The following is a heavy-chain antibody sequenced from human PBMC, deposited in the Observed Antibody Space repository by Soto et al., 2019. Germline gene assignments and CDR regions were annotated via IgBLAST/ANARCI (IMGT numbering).Heavy chain of an antibody. Sequence: SVKVSCKASGGTFSSYAISWVRQAPGQGLEWMGGIIPIFGTANYAQKFQGRVTITADKSTSTAYMELSSLRSEDTAVYYCARDHLMGDRGGFRFDPWGQGTLVTVSS. CDR3: ARDHLMGDRGGFRFDP. CDR1: GGTFSSYA. J-gene: IGHJ5*02. D-gene: IGHD2-21*02. V-gene: IGHV1-69*06. CDR2: IIPIFGTA.